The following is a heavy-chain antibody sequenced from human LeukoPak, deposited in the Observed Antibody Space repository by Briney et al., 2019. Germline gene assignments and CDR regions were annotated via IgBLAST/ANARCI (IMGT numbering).Heavy chain of an antibody. CDR2: ISYDGRNK. CDR3: ARDQYYYDSSGYYNSRCLDI. CDR1: GFTFSSYG. D-gene: IGHD3-22*01. V-gene: IGHV3-30*03. J-gene: IGHJ3*02. Sequence: PGGSLRLSCAASGFTFSSYGMHWVRQAPGKGLEWVAVISYDGRNKYYADSVKGRFTISRDKAKNSLYLQMNSLRAEDTAVYYCARDQYYYDSSGYYNSRCLDIWGQGTMVTVSS.